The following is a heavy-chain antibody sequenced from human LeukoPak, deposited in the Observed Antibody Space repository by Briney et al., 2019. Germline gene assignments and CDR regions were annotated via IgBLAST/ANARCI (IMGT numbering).Heavy chain of an antibody. Sequence: SVKVSCKASGGTISSYAISWVRQAPGQGLEWMGGIIPIFGTANYAQKFQGRVTITTDESTSTAYIELSSLRSEDTAVYYCATGPRNWGFDYWGQGTLVTVSS. D-gene: IGHD7-27*01. CDR2: IIPIFGTA. CDR1: GGTISSYA. V-gene: IGHV1-69*05. J-gene: IGHJ4*02. CDR3: ATGPRNWGFDY.